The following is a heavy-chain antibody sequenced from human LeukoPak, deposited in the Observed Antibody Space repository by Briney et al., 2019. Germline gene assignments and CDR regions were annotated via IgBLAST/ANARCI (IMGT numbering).Heavy chain of an antibody. CDR2: IWYDGSNK. CDR1: GIIVRDNY. CDR3: ARDRRLWFGESRYYYYYGMDV. V-gene: IGHV3-33*08. Sequence: PGGSLRLSCAGSGIIVRDNYMNWVRQAPGKGLEWVAVIWYDGSNKYYADSVKGRFTISRDNSKNTLYLQMNSLRAEDTAVYYCARDRRLWFGESRYYYYYGMDVWGQGTTVTVSS. D-gene: IGHD3-10*01. J-gene: IGHJ6*02.